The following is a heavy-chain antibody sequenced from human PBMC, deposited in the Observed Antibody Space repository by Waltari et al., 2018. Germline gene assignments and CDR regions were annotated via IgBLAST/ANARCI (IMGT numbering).Heavy chain of an antibody. D-gene: IGHD3-9*01. CDR2: IKQDGMEK. J-gene: IGHJ4*02. V-gene: IGHV3-7*01. CDR1: GFTFSSYW. Sequence: EVQLVESGGGLVQPGGSLRLSCAASGFTFSSYWMSWVRQAPGKGLEWVSKIKQDGMEKYYVDSVKGRVTISRDNAKNSLYLQMNSLKAEDTAVYYCARDSLRALDYWGQGTLVTVSS. CDR3: ARDSLRALDY.